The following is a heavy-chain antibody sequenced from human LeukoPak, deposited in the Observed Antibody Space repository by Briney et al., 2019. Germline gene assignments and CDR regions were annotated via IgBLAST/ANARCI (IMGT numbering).Heavy chain of an antibody. V-gene: IGHV3-23*01. CDR2: ISGSGGST. CDR3: ARDPWYYGSGGGFDY. Sequence: GGSLRLSCAGSGFIFSTYAMSWVRQAPGKGLEWVSTISGSGGSTYYADSVKGRFTISRDNSKNTLYLQMNSLRAEDTAVYYCARDPWYYGSGGGFDYWGQGTLVTVSS. D-gene: IGHD3-10*01. CDR1: GFIFSTYA. J-gene: IGHJ4*02.